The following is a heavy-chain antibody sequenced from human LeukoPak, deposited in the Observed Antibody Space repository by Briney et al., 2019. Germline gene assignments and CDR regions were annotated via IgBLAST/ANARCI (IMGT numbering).Heavy chain of an antibody. Sequence: ASVKVSCKVSGYTLTELSMHWVRQAPGKGLEWMGGFDPEDGETIYAQKFQGRVTMTEDTSTDTAYMELSSPRSEDTAVYYCATNNPPGSGYYYFNAFDIWGQGTMVTVSS. CDR3: ATNNPPGSGYYYFNAFDI. V-gene: IGHV1-24*01. CDR2: FDPEDGET. CDR1: GYTLTELS. D-gene: IGHD3-22*01. J-gene: IGHJ3*02.